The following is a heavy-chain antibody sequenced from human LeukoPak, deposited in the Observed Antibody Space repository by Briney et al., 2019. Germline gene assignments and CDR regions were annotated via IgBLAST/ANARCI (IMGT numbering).Heavy chain of an antibody. Sequence: SETLSLTCTVSGGXISYSNYYWGWIRQPPGKGLEWIGSIDYTGSTYYNPSLKSRVTISVDTSKNQFSLKLTSVTAADTAVYYCARGVGYGNFDYWGQGTLVTVSS. CDR3: ARGVGYGNFDY. CDR2: IDYTGST. V-gene: IGHV4-39*01. J-gene: IGHJ4*02. D-gene: IGHD5-12*01. CDR1: GGXISYSNYY.